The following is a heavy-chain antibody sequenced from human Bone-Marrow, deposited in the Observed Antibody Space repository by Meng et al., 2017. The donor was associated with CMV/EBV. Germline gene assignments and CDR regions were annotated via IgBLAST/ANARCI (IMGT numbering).Heavy chain of an antibody. V-gene: IGHV1-18*03. CDR2: ISAYNGQK. D-gene: IGHD4-23*01. J-gene: IGHJ4*02. CDR1: GYSFTDFG. Sequence: ASVKVSCKASGYSFTDFGVSWVRQAPGQGLEWMGWISAYNGQKNYAQKFQGRVTMTTDTSTNTAYMDLRSLRSDDMAVYYCVRDLGSTPAIFFDYWGQGTLVTVSS. CDR3: VRDLGSTPAIFFDY.